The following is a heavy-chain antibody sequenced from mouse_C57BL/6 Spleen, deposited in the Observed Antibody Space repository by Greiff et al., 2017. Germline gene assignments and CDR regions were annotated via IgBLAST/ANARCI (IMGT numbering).Heavy chain of an antibody. V-gene: IGHV8-8*01. CDR3: ARIALLLLRYFDY. CDR2: IWWDDDK. Sequence: QVQLKVSGPGILQPSQTLSLTCSFSGFSLSTFGTGVGWIRQPSGKGLEWLAHIWWDDDKYYSPALKSRLTISKDTSKNQVFLKIANVDTADTATYDCARIALLLLRYFDYWGQGTTLTVSS. D-gene: IGHD1-1*01. J-gene: IGHJ2*01. CDR1: GFSLSTFGTG.